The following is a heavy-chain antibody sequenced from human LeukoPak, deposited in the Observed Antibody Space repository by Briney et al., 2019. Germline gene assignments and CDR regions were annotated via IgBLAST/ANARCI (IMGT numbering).Heavy chain of an antibody. CDR3: ARSMVLRFLATGYYYMDV. Sequence: SETLSLTCAVYGGSFSSYYWSWIRQPPGKGLEWIGEINHSGSTNYNPSLKSRVTISVDTSKNQFSLKLSSVTAADTAVYYCARSMVLRFLATGYYYMDVWGKGTTVTVSS. CDR1: GGSFSSYY. J-gene: IGHJ6*03. V-gene: IGHV4-34*01. D-gene: IGHD3-3*01. CDR2: INHSGST.